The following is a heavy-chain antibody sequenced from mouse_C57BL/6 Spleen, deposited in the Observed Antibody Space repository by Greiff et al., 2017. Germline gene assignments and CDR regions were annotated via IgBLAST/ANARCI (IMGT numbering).Heavy chain of an antibody. CDR2: ISSGGSYT. J-gene: IGHJ2*01. CDR3: ARTSQSHFDY. Sequence: EVMLVESGGDLVKPGGSLKLSCAASGFTFSSYGMSWVRQTPDKRLEWVATISSGGSYTYYPDSVKGRFTISRDNAKNTLYLQMSSLKSEDTAMYYCARTSQSHFDYWGQGTTLTVSS. V-gene: IGHV5-6*02. CDR1: GFTFSSYG.